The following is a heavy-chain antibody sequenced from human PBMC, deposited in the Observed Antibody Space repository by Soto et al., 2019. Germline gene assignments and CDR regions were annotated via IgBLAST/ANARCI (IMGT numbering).Heavy chain of an antibody. J-gene: IGHJ4*02. D-gene: IGHD6-25*01. CDR1: GYPFTTYG. CDR2: ISPNNGTA. Sequence: ASVKVSCKASGYPFTTYGLSWVRQAPGQGLEWMGGISPNNGTANYAQKFQGRVTMTADKPTSTAYMELSSLRSEDTAVYYCARYRIAAPFDYWGQGTLVTVSS. V-gene: IGHV1-18*04. CDR3: ARYRIAAPFDY.